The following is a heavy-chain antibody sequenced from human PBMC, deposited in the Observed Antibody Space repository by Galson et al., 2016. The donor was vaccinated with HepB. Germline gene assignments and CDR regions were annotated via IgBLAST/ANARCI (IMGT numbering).Heavy chain of an antibody. CDR2: INTYNGDT. D-gene: IGHD3-16*01. CDR1: DYAFTTYG. V-gene: IGHV1-18*01. CDR3: AGGALRGNWSDR. J-gene: IGHJ5*02. Sequence: QSGAEVKKPGASVKISCKASDYAFTTYGIHWVRQAPGQGLEWMGWINTYNGDTNSAQKIQGRVTMSTDTSTTTAYMELRSLRFDDTDVYYCAGGALRGNWSDRGGQGSLVTVTS.